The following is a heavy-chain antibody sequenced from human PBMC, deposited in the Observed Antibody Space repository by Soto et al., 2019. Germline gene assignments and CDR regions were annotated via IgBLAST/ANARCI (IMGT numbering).Heavy chain of an antibody. CDR3: TSPLPYCGGDCYDAFDI. D-gene: IGHD2-21*02. J-gene: IGHJ3*02. CDR1: EFTFRSYA. CDR2: ISYDGSNE. Sequence: QVQLVESGGGVVQPGRSLRLSCAASEFTFRSYAMHWVRQAAGKGLEWVAVISYDGSNEYYADSVKGRFTIFRDNSKNTQYLQMSSLRDEDTPVYYCTSPLPYCGGDCYDAFDIWGRGTMVTVSS. V-gene: IGHV3-30-3*01.